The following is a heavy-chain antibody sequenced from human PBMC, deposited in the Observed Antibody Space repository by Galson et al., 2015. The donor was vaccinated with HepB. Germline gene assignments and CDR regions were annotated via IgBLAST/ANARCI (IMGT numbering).Heavy chain of an antibody. D-gene: IGHD6-13*01. Sequence: SLRLSCAASGFTFSSYAMHWVRQAPGKGLEYVSAISSNGGSTYYADSVKGRFTISRDNSKNTLYLQMSSLRAEDTAVYYCVKDEQQLVIGLGFDPWGQGTLVTVSS. V-gene: IGHV3-64D*06. CDR3: VKDEQQLVIGLGFDP. CDR1: GFTFSSYA. CDR2: ISSNGGST. J-gene: IGHJ5*02.